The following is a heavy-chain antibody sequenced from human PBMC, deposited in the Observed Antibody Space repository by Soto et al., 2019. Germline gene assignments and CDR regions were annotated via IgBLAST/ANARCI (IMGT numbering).Heavy chain of an antibody. CDR3: ASTYSSSWYWFDP. Sequence: QVTVKESGPVLVKPTETLTLTCTVSGFSLSNAGLGVSWIRQPPGKALEWLAHIFSNDEKSYSTSLKSRLTISNDTSKIQVVLTMTNIDPVDTATYYCASTYSSSWYWFDPWGQGTLVTVSS. J-gene: IGHJ5*02. D-gene: IGHD6-13*01. CDR2: IFSNDEK. CDR1: GFSLSNAGLG. V-gene: IGHV2-26*04.